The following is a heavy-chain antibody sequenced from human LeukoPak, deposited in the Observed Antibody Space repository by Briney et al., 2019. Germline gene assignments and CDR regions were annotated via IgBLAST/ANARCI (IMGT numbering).Heavy chain of an antibody. V-gene: IGHV3-30*18. D-gene: IGHD2-2*01. J-gene: IGHJ4*02. CDR3: AKDREYQLLEWGYFDY. CDR2: ISYDGSNK. Sequence: PGRSLRLSCAASGFTFSSYGMHWVRQAPGKGLEWVAVISYDGSNKYYADSVKGRFTISRDNSKSTLYLQMNSLRAEDTAVYYCAKDREYQLLEWGYFDYWGQGTLVTVSS. CDR1: GFTFSSYG.